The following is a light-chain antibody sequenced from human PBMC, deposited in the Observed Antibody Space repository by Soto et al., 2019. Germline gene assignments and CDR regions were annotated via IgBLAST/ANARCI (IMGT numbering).Light chain of an antibody. J-gene: IGLJ1*01. Sequence: QSVLTQPPSASGTPGQRVTISCSGSSSNIESNTVTWYQQLPGTAPKLVIYSNYDRPSGVPDRFSGSTSGTSASLVIRGIQSEDDADYYCAAWDEILNGYVFGDRTKVTVL. CDR2: SNY. CDR3: AAWDEILNGYV. V-gene: IGLV1-44*01. CDR1: SSNIESNT.